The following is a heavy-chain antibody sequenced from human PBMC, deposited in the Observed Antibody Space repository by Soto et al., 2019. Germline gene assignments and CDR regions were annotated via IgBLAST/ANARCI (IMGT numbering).Heavy chain of an antibody. CDR3: ARHKIVVVIGWFDP. J-gene: IGHJ5*02. Sequence: SETLSLTCTVSGGSISSSSYYWGWIRQPPGKGLEWIGSIYYSGSTYYNPSLKSRVTISVDTSKNQFSLKLSSVTDADTAVYYCARHKIVVVIGWFDPWGQGTLVTVSS. CDR2: IYYSGST. D-gene: IGHD3-22*01. CDR1: GGSISSSSYY. V-gene: IGHV4-39*01.